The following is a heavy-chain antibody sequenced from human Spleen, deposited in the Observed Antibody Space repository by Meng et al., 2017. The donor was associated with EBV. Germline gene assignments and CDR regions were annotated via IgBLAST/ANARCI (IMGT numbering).Heavy chain of an antibody. V-gene: IGHV4-59*12. CDR2: VYYSGST. D-gene: IGHD6-13*01. J-gene: IGHJ4*02. Sequence: QLQLQESGPGLGKPSETLSLTCTVSGGSITPYYWSWIRQPPGKGLEWIGYVYYSGSTNYNPSLKSRVTISVDTSKNQFSLKLTSVTAADTAVYYCARDKADSSCHDYWGQGTLVTVSS. CDR1: GGSITPYY. CDR3: ARDKADSSCHDY.